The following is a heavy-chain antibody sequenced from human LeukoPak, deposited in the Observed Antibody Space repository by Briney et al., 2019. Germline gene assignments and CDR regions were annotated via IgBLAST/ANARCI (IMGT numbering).Heavy chain of an antibody. V-gene: IGHV1-46*01. D-gene: IGHD2-21*02. CDR1: GYTFTSYY. J-gene: IGHJ3*02. CDR2: INPSGGST. Sequence: ASVKVSCKASGYTFTSYYLHWVRQAPGQGLEWMGTINPSGGSTSYAQKFQGRVTITADESTSTAYMELSSLRSEDTAVYYCARDSEELYCGGDCTEDAFDIWGQGTMVTVPS. CDR3: ARDSEELYCGGDCTEDAFDI.